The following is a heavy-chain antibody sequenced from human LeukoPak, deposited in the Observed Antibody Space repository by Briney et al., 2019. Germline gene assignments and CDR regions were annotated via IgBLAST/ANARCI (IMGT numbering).Heavy chain of an antibody. D-gene: IGHD3-22*01. Sequence: GGSLRLSCEASGFTFSTYPMHWVRQAPGKGLEWVAVISYDGSDKHYADPVKGRFTISRDNSKNTLYLQMNSLRAEDTAVYYCAREGSSGYYPYWGQGILVTVSS. J-gene: IGHJ4*02. CDR3: AREGSSGYYPY. CDR1: GFTFSTYP. V-gene: IGHV3-30-3*01. CDR2: ISYDGSDK.